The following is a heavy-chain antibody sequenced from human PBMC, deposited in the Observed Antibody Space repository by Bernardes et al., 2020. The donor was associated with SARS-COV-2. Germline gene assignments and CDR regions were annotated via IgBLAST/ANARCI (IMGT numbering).Heavy chain of an antibody. CDR3: ARDVFLGSSWDQSYYGMDV. Sequence: SETLSLTCTVSNGSINNYYWSWIRLPAGKGLEWIGRMFASGSTTTYNRSIRSRVTMSVDTSKNQFFLKLNSLTAADTAVYYCARDVFLGSSWDQSYYGMDVWGQGTTVTVAS. CDR2: MFASGST. J-gene: IGHJ6*01. D-gene: IGHD6-13*01. CDR1: NGSINNYY. V-gene: IGHV4-4*07.